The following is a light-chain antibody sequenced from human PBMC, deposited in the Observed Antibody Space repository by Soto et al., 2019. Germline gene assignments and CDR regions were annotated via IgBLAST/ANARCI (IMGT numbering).Light chain of an antibody. CDR2: AAS. CDR3: QKYNSALLLT. Sequence: DIQMTQSPSSLSASVGDRVTITCRASQGISNYLAWYQQKPGKDPKLLIYAASTLQSGVPARFSGSGSGTDFTLTISSLQPEDVATYYCQKYNSALLLTFGGGTKVEIK. CDR1: QGISNY. V-gene: IGKV1-27*01. J-gene: IGKJ4*01.